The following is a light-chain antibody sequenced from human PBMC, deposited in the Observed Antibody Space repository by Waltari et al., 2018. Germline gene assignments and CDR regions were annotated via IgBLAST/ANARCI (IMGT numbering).Light chain of an antibody. CDR2: GDS. V-gene: IGLV3-10*01. Sequence: YLQKSGPAPGVGIHGDSKRPSGSAERFSGSSSGTIANLTISVAQVEDEADYYCYSTDSSAEHGVFGGGTKLTVL. CDR3: YSTDSSAEHGV. J-gene: IGLJ3*02.